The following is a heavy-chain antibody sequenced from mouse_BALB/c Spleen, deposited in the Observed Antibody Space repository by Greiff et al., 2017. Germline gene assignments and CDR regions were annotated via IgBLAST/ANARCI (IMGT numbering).Heavy chain of an antibody. Sequence: LQQPGSELVRPGASVKLSCKASGYTFTSYWMHWVKQRPGQGLEWIGNIYPGSGSTNYDEKFKSKATLTVDTSSSTAYMQLSSLTSEDSAVYYCTGSFYYGYDGGYAIDYWGQGTTVTVSS. D-gene: IGHD2-2*01. V-gene: IGHV1S22*01. CDR2: IYPGSGST. CDR3: TGSFYYGYDGGYAIDY. CDR1: GYTFTSYW. J-gene: IGHJ4*01.